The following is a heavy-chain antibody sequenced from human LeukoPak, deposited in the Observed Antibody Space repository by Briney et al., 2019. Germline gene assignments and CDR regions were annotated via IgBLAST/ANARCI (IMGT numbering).Heavy chain of an antibody. CDR3: ARDRGFTSFDY. V-gene: IGHV3-7*01. CDR2: TKPDGSAE. J-gene: IGHJ4*02. D-gene: IGHD5-12*01. Sequence: GGSLRLSCAASGFTFRNYWMGWVRQAPGKGLEWVANTKPDGSAEYYADSVKGRFTISRDTAKNSLHLQMNSLRAEDTAVYYCARDRGFTSFDYWGQGILVTVSS. CDR1: GFTFRNYW.